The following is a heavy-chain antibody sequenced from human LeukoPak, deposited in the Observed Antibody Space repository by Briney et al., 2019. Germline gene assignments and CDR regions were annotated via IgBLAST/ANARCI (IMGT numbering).Heavy chain of an antibody. CDR2: ISGSGDNT. CDR1: GFTFSNYA. J-gene: IGHJ4*02. CDR3: AKDSAKKYDDY. D-gene: IGHD2/OR15-2a*01. V-gene: IGHV3-23*01. Sequence: GGSLRVSCAASGFTFSNYAMSWVRQAPGKGLEWVSAISGSGDNTYYADSVKGRFTVSRDNSKNTLYVQMKSLRADDTAVYYCAKDSAKKYDDYWGQGTLVTVSS.